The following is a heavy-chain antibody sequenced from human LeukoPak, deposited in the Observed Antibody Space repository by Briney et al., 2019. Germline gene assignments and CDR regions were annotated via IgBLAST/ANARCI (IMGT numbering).Heavy chain of an antibody. V-gene: IGHV3-21*01. CDR1: GFTFSSYS. D-gene: IGHD2-2*01. J-gene: IGHJ4*02. Sequence: GGSLRLSCAASGFTFSSYSMYWVRQAPGKGLEWVSSISSSSSYIYYADSVKGRFTISRDNAKNSLYLQMNSLRAEDTAVYYCARAGYCSSTSCYDYWGQGTLVTVSS. CDR3: ARAGYCSSTSCYDY. CDR2: ISSSSSYI.